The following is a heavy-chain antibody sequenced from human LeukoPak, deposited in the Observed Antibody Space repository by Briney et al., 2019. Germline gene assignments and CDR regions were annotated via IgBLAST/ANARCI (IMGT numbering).Heavy chain of an antibody. J-gene: IGHJ6*02. CDR2: VSGNGGYR. D-gene: IGHD6-6*01. V-gene: IGHV3-64D*09. CDR3: AKYNRVYGLDV. CDR1: GFTFSSYS. Sequence: GGSLRLSCSASGFTFSSYSMQWVRQAPGKGLEYFSGVSGNGGYRFYADSVRGRFTISRDNSKNTVDLQMSSLRPEDTAVYYCAKYNRVYGLDVWGQGTTVTVSS.